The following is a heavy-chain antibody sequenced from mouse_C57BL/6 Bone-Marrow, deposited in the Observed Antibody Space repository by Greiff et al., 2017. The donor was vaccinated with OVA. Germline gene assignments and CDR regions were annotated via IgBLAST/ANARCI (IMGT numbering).Heavy chain of an antibody. J-gene: IGHJ2*01. CDR1: GYSFTSYY. CDR2: IYPGSGNT. Sequence: QVQLQQSGPELVKPGASVKISCKASGYSFTSYYIHWVKQRPGQGLEWIGWIYPGSGNTKYNEKFKGKATLTADTSSSTSYMQLSSLTSEDSAVYYCARWLLRLDYWGQGTTLTVSS. CDR3: ARWLLRLDY. V-gene: IGHV1-66*01. D-gene: IGHD2-3*01.